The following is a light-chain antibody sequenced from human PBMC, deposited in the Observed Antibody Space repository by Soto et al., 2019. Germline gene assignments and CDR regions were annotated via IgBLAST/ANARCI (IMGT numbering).Light chain of an antibody. J-gene: IGKJ1*01. CDR1: QSVSSSY. V-gene: IGKV3-20*01. CDR3: QLGT. Sequence: DIVLTQPPVTLSLCQGERATLSCRASQSVSSSYLAWYQQKPGQAPRLLIYGASSRATGIPDRFSGSGSGTDFTLTISRLEPEDFAVYYCQLGTFGQGTKVDI. CDR2: GAS.